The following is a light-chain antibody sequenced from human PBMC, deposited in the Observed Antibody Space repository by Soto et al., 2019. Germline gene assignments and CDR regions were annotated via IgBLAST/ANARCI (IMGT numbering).Light chain of an antibody. J-gene: IGKJ1*01. CDR3: QQSYSTPPRT. Sequence: DIQMTQSPSSLSSSVGDRVTITCRASQSISSYLNWYQQKPGQAPKLLIYAASSLQSGVPSRFSGSGSGTEFTLTISSLQPEDFATYYCQQSYSTPPRTFGQGTKVEIK. CDR2: AAS. CDR1: QSISSY. V-gene: IGKV1-39*01.